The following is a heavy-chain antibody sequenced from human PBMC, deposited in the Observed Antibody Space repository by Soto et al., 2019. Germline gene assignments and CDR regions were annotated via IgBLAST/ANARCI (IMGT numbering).Heavy chain of an antibody. V-gene: IGHV1-69*13. CDR2: IIPIFGTA. CDR3: ARGPHDFWSGYYDY. D-gene: IGHD3-3*01. J-gene: IGHJ4*02. CDR1: GGTFSSYA. Sequence: ASVKVSCKASGGTFSSYAISWVRQAPGQGLEWMGGIIPIFGTANYAQKFQGRVTITADESTSTAYMELSSLRSEDTAVYYCARGPHDFWSGYYDYWGQGTLVTVSS.